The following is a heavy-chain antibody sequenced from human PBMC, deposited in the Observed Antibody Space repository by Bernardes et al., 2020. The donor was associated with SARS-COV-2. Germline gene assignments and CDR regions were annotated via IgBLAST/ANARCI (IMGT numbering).Heavy chain of an antibody. V-gene: IGHV4-34*01. CDR1: GGSFSSHY. CDR3: ARGASFGFLSGYSFGRGGPFDP. CDR2: INHSGSS. D-gene: IGHD3-3*01. Sequence: SETLSLTCAVYGGSFSSHYWAWRHQPPGRGLEWVGEINHSGSSTYNPSLKSRVTMSVDTSKMQFSLKLTSVNAADTAVYYCARGASFGFLSGYSFGRGGPFDPWGQGVLVTVAS. J-gene: IGHJ5*02.